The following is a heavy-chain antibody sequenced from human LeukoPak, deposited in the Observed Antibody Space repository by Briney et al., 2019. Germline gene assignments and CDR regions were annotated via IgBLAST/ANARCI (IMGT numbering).Heavy chain of an antibody. CDR3: AKGIWSGYSYYFDY. CDR1: GFTFSSYG. V-gene: IGHV3-30*02. D-gene: IGHD3-3*01. Sequence: GGSLRLSCAASGFTFSSYGMHWVRQAPGKGLEWVAFIRYDGSNKYYADSVKGRFTISRDNSKNTLYLQMDSLRAEDTAVYYCAKGIWSGYSYYFDYWGQGTLVTASS. J-gene: IGHJ4*02. CDR2: IRYDGSNK.